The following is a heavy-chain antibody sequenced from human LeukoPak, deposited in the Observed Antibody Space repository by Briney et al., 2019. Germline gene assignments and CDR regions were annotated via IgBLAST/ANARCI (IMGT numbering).Heavy chain of an antibody. CDR3: AKAAHYDFWSGYDY. CDR2: ISSSSSYI. Sequence: GGSLRLSCAASGFTFSSYSMNWVRQAPGKGLEWVSSISSSSSYIYYADSVKGRFTISRDNAKNSLYLQMNSLRAEDTAVYYCAKAAHYDFWSGYDYWGQGTAVTVSS. CDR1: GFTFSSYS. V-gene: IGHV3-21*01. J-gene: IGHJ4*02. D-gene: IGHD3-3*01.